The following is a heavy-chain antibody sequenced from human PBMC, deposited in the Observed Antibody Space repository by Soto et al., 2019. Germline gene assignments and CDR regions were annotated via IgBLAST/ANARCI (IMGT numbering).Heavy chain of an antibody. V-gene: IGHV3-64*01. CDR1: GFTFSSYA. J-gene: IGHJ4*02. CDR3: ARVSGDSSVTTDY. Sequence: EVQLVESGGGLVQPGGSLRLSCAASGFTFSSYAMHWVRQAPGKGLEYVSAISSNGGSTYYANSVKGRFTISRDNXKNTLYLQMGSLRAEDMAVYYCARVSGDSSVTTDYWGQGTLVTVSS. CDR2: ISSNGGST. D-gene: IGHD3-22*01.